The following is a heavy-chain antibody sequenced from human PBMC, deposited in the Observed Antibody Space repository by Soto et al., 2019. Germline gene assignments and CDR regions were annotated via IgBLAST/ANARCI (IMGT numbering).Heavy chain of an antibody. CDR3: AGAVAGYYYGMDV. V-gene: IGHV3-30-3*01. J-gene: IGHJ6*02. CDR2: ISYDGSNK. D-gene: IGHD6-19*01. Sequence: GGSLRLSCAASGFTFSSYAMHWVRQAPGKGLEWVAVISYDGSNKYYADSVKGRFTISRDNSKNTLYLQMNSLRAEDTAVYYCAGAVAGYYYGMDVWGPGTTVTVS. CDR1: GFTFSSYA.